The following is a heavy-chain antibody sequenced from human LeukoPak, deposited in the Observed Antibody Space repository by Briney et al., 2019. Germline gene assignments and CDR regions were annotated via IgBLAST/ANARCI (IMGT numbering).Heavy chain of an antibody. Sequence: SETPSLTCSVSGGSVSSSHYYWGWIRQPPGDRLQWIANIYYSGSTYYNPSLESRVTISLDTSKNYFSLKLGSVTAADTAVYYCARQVSDYYYYYMDVWGKGTAVTVSS. J-gene: IGHJ6*03. CDR3: ARQVSDYYYYYMDV. D-gene: IGHD5/OR15-5a*01. CDR2: IYYSGST. CDR1: GGSVSSSHYY. V-gene: IGHV4-39*01.